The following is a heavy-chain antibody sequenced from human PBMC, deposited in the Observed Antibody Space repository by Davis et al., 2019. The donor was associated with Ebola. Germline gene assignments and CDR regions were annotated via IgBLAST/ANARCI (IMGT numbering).Heavy chain of an antibody. CDR3: AREVSGYDSPYYHMDV. V-gene: IGHV3-13*04. D-gene: IGHD5-12*01. J-gene: IGHJ6*03. CDR2: MDPAGDT. Sequence: AGSLRLSCAASGFTVSSYDMPWVRQATGKGLEWVSSMDPAGDTYYPDSVRGRFTISRDGAKNSLYLHMHSLRLGDKAVYYCAREVSGYDSPYYHMDVWGQGTAVTVSS. CDR1: GFTVSSYD.